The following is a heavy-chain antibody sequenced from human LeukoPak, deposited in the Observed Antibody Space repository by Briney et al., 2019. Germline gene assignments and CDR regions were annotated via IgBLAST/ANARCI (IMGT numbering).Heavy chain of an antibody. Sequence: PGGSLRLSCAASGFTVSSNYMSWVRQAPGKGLEWVSVIYSGGSTYYADSVKGRFTISRDNSKNTLYLQMNSLRAEDTAVYYCARVSRPYCSGGSCYRDYFDYWGQGTLVTVSS. V-gene: IGHV3-66*01. CDR1: GFTVSSNY. CDR3: ARVSRPYCSGGSCYRDYFDY. D-gene: IGHD2-15*01. J-gene: IGHJ4*02. CDR2: IYSGGST.